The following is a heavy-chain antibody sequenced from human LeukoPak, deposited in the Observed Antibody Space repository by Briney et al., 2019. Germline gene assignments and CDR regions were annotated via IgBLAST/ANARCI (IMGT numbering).Heavy chain of an antibody. J-gene: IGHJ3*02. CDR2: IDPGDSDT. V-gene: IGHV5-51*01. Sequence: GESLKISCKGSGYSFTSYWIGWVRQMPGRGLEWMGIIDPGDSDTRYSPSFQGQVTISADKSISTAYLQWSSRKASDTAMYYCARRTNYERAFDIWGQGTMVTVSS. CDR3: ARRTNYERAFDI. D-gene: IGHD1-7*01. CDR1: GYSFTSYW.